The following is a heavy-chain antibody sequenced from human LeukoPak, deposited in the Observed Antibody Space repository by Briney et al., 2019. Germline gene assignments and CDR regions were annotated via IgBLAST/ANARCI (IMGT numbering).Heavy chain of an antibody. D-gene: IGHD5-18*01. CDR3: VRDADGYSYGYEH. J-gene: IGHJ4*02. CDR2: ISSSSSYI. V-gene: IGHV3-21*01. CDR1: GFTFSSYS. Sequence: GGSLRLSCAASGFTFSSYSMNWVRQAPGKGLEWVSSISSSSSYIYYADSVKGRFTISRDNAKNSVFLRMHSLRAEDTAVYYCVRDADGYSYGYEHWGQGTLVTVSS.